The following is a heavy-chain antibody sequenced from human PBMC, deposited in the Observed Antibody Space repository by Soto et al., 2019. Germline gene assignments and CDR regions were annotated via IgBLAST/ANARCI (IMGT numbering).Heavy chain of an antibody. CDR2: IKQDGSEK. V-gene: IGHV3-7*01. D-gene: IGHD2-2*01. Sequence: GGSLRLSCAASGFTFSSYWMSWVRQAPGKGLEWVANIKQDGSEKYYVDSVKGRFTISRDNAKNSLYLQMNSLRAEDTAVYYCARVVPAANGGGEFYYWGQGSLVTVSS. CDR1: GFTFSSYW. J-gene: IGHJ4*02. CDR3: ARVVPAANGGGEFYY.